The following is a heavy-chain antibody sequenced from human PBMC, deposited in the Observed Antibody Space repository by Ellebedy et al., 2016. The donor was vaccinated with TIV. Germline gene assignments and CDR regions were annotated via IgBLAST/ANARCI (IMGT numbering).Heavy chain of an antibody. J-gene: IGHJ4*02. CDR1: GGSISSSSYY. D-gene: IGHD3-3*01. Sequence: SETLSLXXAVSGGSISSSSYYWGWIRQPPGKGLEWIGSIYYSGSTYYNPSLKSRVTISVDTSKNQFSLKLSSVTAADTAVYYCARRVEMYYDFWSGYFDYWGQGTLVTVSS. V-gene: IGHV4-39*01. CDR2: IYYSGST. CDR3: ARRVEMYYDFWSGYFDY.